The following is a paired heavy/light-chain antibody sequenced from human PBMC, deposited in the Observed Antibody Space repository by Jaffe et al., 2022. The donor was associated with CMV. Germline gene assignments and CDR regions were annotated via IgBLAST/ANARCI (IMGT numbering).Light chain of an antibody. V-gene: IGLV1-51*01. J-gene: IGLJ3*02. Sequence: QSVLTQPPSVSAAPGQKVTISCSGSSSNIGNNYVSWYQQFPGTAPKLLIYDNNKRPSGIPDRFSGSKSGTSATLGITGLQTGDEADYYCGTWDSSLRAVFGGGTKLTVL. CDR3: GTWDSSLRAV. CDR1: SSNIGNNY. CDR2: DNN.
Heavy chain of an antibody. Sequence: EVQLLESGGGLVQPGGSLRLSCVASGFSFGTYALSWVRQAPGRGLEWVSAVSASGLSTYYADSVKGRFTISRDNPQNTLYLHMNSLGPEDMAVYYCAKDLNDYGSGSYYKNFFDMWGQGTMVTVSS. J-gene: IGHJ3*02. D-gene: IGHD3-10*01. CDR2: VSASGLST. CDR3: AKDLNDYGSGSYYKNFFDM. CDR1: GFSFGTYA. V-gene: IGHV3-23*01.